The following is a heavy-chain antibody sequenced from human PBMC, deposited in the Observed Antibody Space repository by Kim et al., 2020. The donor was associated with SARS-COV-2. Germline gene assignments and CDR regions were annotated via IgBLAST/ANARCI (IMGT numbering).Heavy chain of an antibody. CDR3: ARYSYGTYWYFDL. J-gene: IGHJ2*01. Sequence: YNPSLKSRVNISVDTSKHQLSLKLSSLTAADTAVYYCARYSYGTYWYFDLWGRGTLVTVSS. V-gene: IGHV4-31*02. D-gene: IGHD5-18*01.